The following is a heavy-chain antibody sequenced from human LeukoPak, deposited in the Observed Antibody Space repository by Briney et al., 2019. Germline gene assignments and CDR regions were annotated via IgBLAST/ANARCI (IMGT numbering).Heavy chain of an antibody. CDR1: GFTFSNYG. D-gene: IGHD6-6*01. Sequence: GGSLRLSCAASGFTFSNYGMHWVRQAPGKGLEWVAVIWYDGSNKNYADSVKGRFTISRDNPKNTQYLQMNSLRAEDTAVYYCARVAEYSTAGMRYWGQGTLVTVSS. CDR3: ARVAEYSTAGMRY. J-gene: IGHJ4*02. V-gene: IGHV3-33*01. CDR2: IWYDGSNK.